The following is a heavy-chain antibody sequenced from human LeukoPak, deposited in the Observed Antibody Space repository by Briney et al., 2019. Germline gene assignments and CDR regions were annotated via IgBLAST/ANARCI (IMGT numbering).Heavy chain of an antibody. Sequence: PSQTLSPTCTVSGGSISSGGYYWSWIRQHPGKGLEWIGYIYYSGSTYYNPSLKSRVTISVDTSKNQFSLKLSSVTAADTAVYYCARAYSSLNWFDPWGQGTLVTVSS. CDR2: IYYSGST. CDR1: GGSISSGGYY. D-gene: IGHD6-6*01. V-gene: IGHV4-31*03. CDR3: ARAYSSLNWFDP. J-gene: IGHJ5*02.